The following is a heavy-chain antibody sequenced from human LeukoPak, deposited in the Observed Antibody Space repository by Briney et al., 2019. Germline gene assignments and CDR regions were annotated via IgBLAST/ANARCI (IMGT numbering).Heavy chain of an antibody. D-gene: IGHD3-3*01. CDR3: ARGIRYYDFWSGQGYYYYYMDV. CDR1: GRSISSYY. V-gene: IGHV4-59*01. J-gene: IGHJ6*03. Sequence: NPTETLSLTCTIPGRSISSYYCSWIRQPPAKGLEMNRSIQYSGSTNYNPSLKGRVTISVDTSKNQFSLKLGSVTAADTAVYYCARGIRYYDFWSGQGYYYYYMDVWGKGTTVTVSS. CDR2: IQYSGST.